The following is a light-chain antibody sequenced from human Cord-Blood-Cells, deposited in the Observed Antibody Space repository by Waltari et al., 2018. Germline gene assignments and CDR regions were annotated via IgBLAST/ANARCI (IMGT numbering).Light chain of an antibody. CDR1: QSVSSN. J-gene: IGKJ1*01. CDR3: QQYNNWPPGT. Sequence: EIVMTQSPATLSVSPGERANLSCRASQSVSSNLAWYQPKPGQAPRLLIYGASTRATGIPARFSGSGSGTEFTLTISSLQSEDFAGYYCQQYNNWPPGTFGQGTKVEIK. V-gene: IGKV3-15*01. CDR2: GAS.